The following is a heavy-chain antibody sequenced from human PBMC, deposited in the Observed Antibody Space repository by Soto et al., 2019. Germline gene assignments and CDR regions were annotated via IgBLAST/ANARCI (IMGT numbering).Heavy chain of an antibody. CDR3: ARDVTMVRGGIHGGHDAFDI. CDR2: ISAYNGNT. Sequence: QVQLVQSGAEVKKPGASVKVSCKASGYTFTSYGISWVRQAPGQGLEWMGWISAYNGNTNYAQKLQGRVTMTTDTSTSTAYMELRSLRSDDPAVYYCARDVTMVRGGIHGGHDAFDIWGQGTMVTVSS. J-gene: IGHJ3*02. CDR1: GYTFTSYG. V-gene: IGHV1-18*01. D-gene: IGHD3-10*01.